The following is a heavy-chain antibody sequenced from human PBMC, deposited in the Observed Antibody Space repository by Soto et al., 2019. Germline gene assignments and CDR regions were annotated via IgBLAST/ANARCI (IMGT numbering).Heavy chain of an antibody. CDR1: GFTFSSYA. V-gene: IGHV3-23*01. D-gene: IGHD3-10*01. CDR3: AKMGEDWCGESPRGFDY. CDR2: VGGRGGST. J-gene: IGHJ4*02. Sequence: EVPLLESGGGLVQPGGPLRLSGAALGFTFSSYAMSWVRQAPGKGRGWVSAVGGRGGSTYYADPGKGRLTISRDNTKNTLYLQMDSLSAEDTAVYYCAKMGEDWCGESPRGFDYWGQGTLVTVSS.